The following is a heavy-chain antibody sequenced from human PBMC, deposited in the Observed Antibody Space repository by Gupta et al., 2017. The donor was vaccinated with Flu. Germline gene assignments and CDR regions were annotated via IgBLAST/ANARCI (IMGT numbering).Heavy chain of an antibody. Sequence: EVQLVASGGGLVKPGGSLRLSCAASGFTFSNAWLNWVRQAPGKGLEWVGRLKINTDGWTTDYAAPVKGRFTISRDDSKNTLFLQMRSLKTEDTAVYFCTTDSSGGIAFDIWGQGTMVTVSS. CDR2: LKINTDGWTT. V-gene: IGHV3-15*01. CDR3: TTDSSGGIAFDI. CDR1: GFTFSNAW. J-gene: IGHJ3*02. D-gene: IGHD3-16*01.